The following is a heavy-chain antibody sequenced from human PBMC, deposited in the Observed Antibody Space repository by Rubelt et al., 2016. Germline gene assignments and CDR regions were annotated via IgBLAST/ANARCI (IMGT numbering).Heavy chain of an antibody. CDR2: IYSGGST. V-gene: IGHV3-66*01. CDR3: ARNWGFDY. J-gene: IGHJ4*02. Sequence: EVQLVESGGGLVQPGGSLRLSCAASGFTVSSNYMSWVRQAPGKGLEWDSVIYSGGSTYYADSVKGRFTISGGNSKNSLYLQMNSLRAEDTAVYYCARNWGFDYWGQGTLVTVSP. CDR1: GFTVSSNY. D-gene: IGHD7-27*01.